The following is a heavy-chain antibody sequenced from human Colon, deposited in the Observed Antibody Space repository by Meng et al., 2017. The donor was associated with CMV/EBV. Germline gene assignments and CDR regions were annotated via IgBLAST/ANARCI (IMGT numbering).Heavy chain of an antibody. V-gene: IGHV3-66*02. CDR3: ARHGSGWNLYGMDF. D-gene: IGHD6-19*01. CDR2: IYSSGST. J-gene: IGHJ6*02. Sequence: GGSLRLSCAASEFTVSSSYMSWVRRAPGKGLEWVSVIYSSGSTYYADSVKDRFTISRDISTNTLYLQMNSLRADDSAVYYCARHGSGWNLYGMDFWGQGTPLPVSS. CDR1: EFTVSSSY.